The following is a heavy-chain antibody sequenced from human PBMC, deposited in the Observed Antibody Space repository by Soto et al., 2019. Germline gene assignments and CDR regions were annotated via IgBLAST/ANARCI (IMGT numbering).Heavy chain of an antibody. J-gene: IGHJ1*01. D-gene: IGHD1-7*01. V-gene: IGHV5-51*01. CDR1: GYSFTSYW. CDR3: ASAVITRTTLYAR. CDR2: IYPGDSDT. Sequence: GESLKISCKGSGYSFTSYWIGWVRQMPGKGLEWMGIIYPGDSDTRYSPSFQGQVTISADKSISTAYLQRSSLKASDTAMYYCASAVITRTTLYARWGQRTLVTVSS.